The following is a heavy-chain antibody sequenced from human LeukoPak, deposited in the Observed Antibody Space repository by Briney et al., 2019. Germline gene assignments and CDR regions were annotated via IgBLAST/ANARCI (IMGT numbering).Heavy chain of an antibody. CDR1: GGSFSGYY. D-gene: IGHD3-22*01. J-gene: IGHJ4*02. V-gene: IGHV4-34*01. CDR3: EGYDTSGYGFDY. CDR2: INHSGST. Sequence: SETLSLTCAVYGGSFSGYYWSWVRQPPGKGLEWIGEINHSGSTNYNPSLKSRVTISVDTSKNQFSLRLSSVTAADTAVYYCEGYDTSGYGFDYWGQGTLVTVSS.